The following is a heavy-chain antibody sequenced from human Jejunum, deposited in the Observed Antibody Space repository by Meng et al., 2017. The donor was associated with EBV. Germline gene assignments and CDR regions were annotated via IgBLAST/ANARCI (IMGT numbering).Heavy chain of an antibody. CDR1: GGSVSSGGYY. D-gene: IGHD1-26*01. Sequence: QVQLQESGQGLVKPSEHLSLPCPVSGGSVSSGGYYWSWIRQPPGKGLDWIGYIYNSESTNYKSSLKSRVTISADTSKNQFSLRLSSVTAADTAVYYCARDQNGSYFAYWGQGTLVTVSS. CDR2: IYNSEST. V-gene: IGHV4-61*08. J-gene: IGHJ4*02. CDR3: ARDQNGSYFAY.